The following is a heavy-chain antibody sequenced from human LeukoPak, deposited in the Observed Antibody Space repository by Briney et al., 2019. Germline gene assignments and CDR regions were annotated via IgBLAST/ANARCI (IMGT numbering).Heavy chain of an antibody. CDR3: ARRSYGGKDFDN. CDR1: GYTFTSYW. Sequence: GESLKISCKGFGYTFTSYWIAWVRQMPGKGLEWMGIIYPGDSDTKYSPSFQGQVTISADRSISTAYLQWRSLKASDTAMYYCARRSYGGKDFDNWGQGTLVTVSS. D-gene: IGHD4-23*01. V-gene: IGHV5-51*01. J-gene: IGHJ4*02. CDR2: IYPGDSDT.